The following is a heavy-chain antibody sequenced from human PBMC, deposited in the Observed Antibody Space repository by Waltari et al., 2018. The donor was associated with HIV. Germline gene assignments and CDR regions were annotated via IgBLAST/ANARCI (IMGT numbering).Heavy chain of an antibody. CDR2: IWYDGSKK. V-gene: IGHV3-33*01. CDR3: ARGVHDFYYGMDV. J-gene: IGHJ6*02. Sequence: QVQLVESGGGVVQPGRSLRLSCAVSGFTFSSYGMHWVRQAPGTGLEWVAGIWYDGSKKYYADSVKGRFTISRDNSKNTLYLQMNSLRDEDTAVYYCARGVHDFYYGMDVWGQGTSVTVSS. CDR1: GFTFSSYG.